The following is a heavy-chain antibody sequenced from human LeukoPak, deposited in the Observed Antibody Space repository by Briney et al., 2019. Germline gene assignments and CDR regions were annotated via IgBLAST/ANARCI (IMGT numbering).Heavy chain of an antibody. D-gene: IGHD3-10*01. CDR1: GFTLSRYW. J-gene: IGHJ5*02. V-gene: IGHV3-7*04. Sequence: GGSLRLSCAASGFTLSRYWMSWVRQAPGEGPEWVANIKQDESEKDYADSVRGRFTISRDNAKNSLYLQMNSLRAEDTAVYYCARGFMVRGVIGSVAFDPWGQGTLVTVSS. CDR2: IKQDESEK. CDR3: ARGFMVRGVIGSVAFDP.